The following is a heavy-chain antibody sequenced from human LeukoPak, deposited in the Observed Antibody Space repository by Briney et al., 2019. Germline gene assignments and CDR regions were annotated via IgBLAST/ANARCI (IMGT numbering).Heavy chain of an antibody. Sequence: NPSETLSLTCTVSGGSISSYYWSWIRQPPGMGLEWIGYICCSGGTNYNPPLKSRVTISVDTSKNQFSLKLSSVTAADTAVYYCARYGDNWFDPWGQGTLVTVSS. CDR3: ARYGDNWFDP. CDR1: GGSISSYY. D-gene: IGHD3-10*01. V-gene: IGHV4-59*01. CDR2: ICCSGGT. J-gene: IGHJ5*02.